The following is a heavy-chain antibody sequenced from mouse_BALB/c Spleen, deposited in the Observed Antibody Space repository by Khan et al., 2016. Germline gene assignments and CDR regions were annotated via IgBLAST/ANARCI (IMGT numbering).Heavy chain of an antibody. CDR3: ARSMVTAGFAY. J-gene: IGHJ3*01. CDR2: ISYSGST. CDR1: GYSITSDYA. Sequence: EVQLQESGPGLAKPSQSLSLTCTVTGYSITSDYAWNWIRQFPGNKLEWMGYISYSGSTSYNPSLKSRISITRDTSKNQFFLQLNSVSTEGTATYSYARSMVTAGFAYWGQGTLVPVSA. V-gene: IGHV3-2*02. D-gene: IGHD2-2*01.